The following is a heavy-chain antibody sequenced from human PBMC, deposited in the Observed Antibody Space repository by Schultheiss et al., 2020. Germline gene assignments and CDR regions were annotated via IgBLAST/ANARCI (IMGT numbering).Heavy chain of an antibody. CDR2: ISSDGSST. J-gene: IGHJ4*02. CDR3: ARDRSDGRQPTEGYYFDL. V-gene: IGHV3-74*01. Sequence: GGSLRLSCAASEFTFSNYWMHWVRQVPGKGLVWVSRISSDGSSTSYVESVRGRFTISRDNAKDTLYLQMNSLSAEDTAVYYCARDRSDGRQPTEGYYFDLWGQGVLGTVAS. D-gene: IGHD4-11*01. CDR1: EFTFSNYW.